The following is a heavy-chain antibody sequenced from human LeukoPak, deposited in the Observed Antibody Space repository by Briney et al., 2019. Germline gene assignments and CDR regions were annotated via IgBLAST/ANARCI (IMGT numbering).Heavy chain of an antibody. V-gene: IGHV4-39*07. J-gene: IGHJ4*02. CDR3: ARDDSGSYWGSFDY. D-gene: IGHD1-26*01. CDR1: GGSISSSSYY. Sequence: SETLSLTCTVSGGSISSSSYYWGWIRQPPGKGLEWIGGIYHSGSTYYNPSLKSRVTISVDTSKNQFSLKLSSVTAADTAVYYCARDDSGSYWGSFDYWGQGTLVTVSS. CDR2: IYHSGST.